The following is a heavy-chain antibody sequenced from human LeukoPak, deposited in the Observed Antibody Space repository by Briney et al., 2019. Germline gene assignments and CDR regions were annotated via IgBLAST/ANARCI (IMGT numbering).Heavy chain of an antibody. D-gene: IGHD2-21*02. CDR3: ARWDVVVTAIRPSAFDI. V-gene: IGHV1-2*02. J-gene: IGHJ3*02. CDR1: GYTFTGYY. CDR2: INPNSGGT. Sequence: ASVTVSCKASGYTFTGYYMHWVRQAPGQGLEWMGWINPNSGGTNYAQKFQGRVTMTRDTSISTAYMELSRMRSDDTAVYYCARWDVVVTAIRPSAFDIWGQGTMVTVSS.